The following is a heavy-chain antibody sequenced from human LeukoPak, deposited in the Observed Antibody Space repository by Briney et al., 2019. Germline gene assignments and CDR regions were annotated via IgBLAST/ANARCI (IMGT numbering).Heavy chain of an antibody. CDR3: ARHRSGFDY. Sequence: GGALRLSCAVSXFSFSSYEMNWVRQAPGKGLEWISYISRSGSTKYYADSVQGRFTISRDNDKSSIYLQMNSLRVEDSAIYYCARHRSGFDYWGQGILVTVSS. D-gene: IGHD3-22*01. CDR1: XFSFSSYE. J-gene: IGHJ4*02. CDR2: ISRSGSTK. V-gene: IGHV3-48*03.